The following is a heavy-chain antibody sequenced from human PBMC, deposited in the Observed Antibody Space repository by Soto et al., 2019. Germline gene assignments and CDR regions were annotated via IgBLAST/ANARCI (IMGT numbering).Heavy chain of an antibody. CDR3: AKDMEYDFWSGSPFDY. CDR2: ISGSGGST. J-gene: IGHJ4*02. CDR1: GFTFSSYA. V-gene: IGHV3-23*01. Sequence: GGSLRLSCAASGFTFSSYAMSWVRQAPGKGLEWVSAISGSGGSTYYADSVKGRFTISRDNSKNTLYLQMNSLRAEDTAVYYCAKDMEYDFWSGSPFDYWGQGTLVTVSS. D-gene: IGHD3-3*01.